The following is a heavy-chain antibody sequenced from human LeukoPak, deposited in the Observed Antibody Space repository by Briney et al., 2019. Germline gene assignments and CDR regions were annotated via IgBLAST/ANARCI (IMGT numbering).Heavy chain of an antibody. V-gene: IGHV1-2*02. D-gene: IGHD3-10*01. CDR1: GYTFTGYY. CDR2: IDPNSGGT. J-gene: IGHJ4*02. Sequence: GASVKVSCKASGYTFTGYYMHWVRQAPGQGLEWMGWIDPNSGGTNYAQKFQGRVTMTRDTSISTAYMELSRLRSDDTAVYYCARDYTSYYYGSGSYCGYWGQGTLVTVSS. CDR3: ARDYTSYYYGSGSYCGY.